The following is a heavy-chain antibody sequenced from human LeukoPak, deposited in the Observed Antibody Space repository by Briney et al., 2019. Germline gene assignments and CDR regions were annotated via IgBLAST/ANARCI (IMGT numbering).Heavy chain of an antibody. J-gene: IGHJ3*02. CDR3: ARRSHFKSVRGDDAFDI. CDR2: ISAYNGNT. Sequence: GTSVKVSCKASGYTFTNYGISWVRQAPGQGLEWMGWISAYNGNTNYAQKLQGRVTMTTDTATSTAYVELRSLRSDDTAVYYCARRSHFKSVRGDDAFDIWGQGTMVIVSS. CDR1: GYTFTNYG. V-gene: IGHV1-18*01. D-gene: IGHD3-10*01.